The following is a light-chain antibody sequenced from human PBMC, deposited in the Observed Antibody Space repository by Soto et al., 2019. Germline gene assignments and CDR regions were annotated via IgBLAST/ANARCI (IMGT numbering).Light chain of an antibody. J-gene: IGKJ3*01. CDR2: GAS. V-gene: IGKV3-15*01. CDR1: QSVSSN. Sequence: EIVMTQSPATLSVSPGERATLSCRASQSVSSNLAWYQQKPGQAPRLLIYGASTRATGIPARFSGSGSGTEFTLTISSLQTEDAATYYCQQYDDVPIFTFGPGTKV. CDR3: QQYDDVPIFT.